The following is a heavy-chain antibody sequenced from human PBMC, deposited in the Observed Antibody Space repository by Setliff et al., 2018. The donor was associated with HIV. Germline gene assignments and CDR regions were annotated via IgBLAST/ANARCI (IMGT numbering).Heavy chain of an antibody. CDR1: GGSFSDYY. J-gene: IGHJ6*03. Sequence: SETLSLTCAIYGGSFSDYYWNWIRQPPGKGLEWIATIHYTGSTYYNPSLKNRVTISVDTSKRQFSLNLTSVTAADTAVYYCARGPPAEDYYYYMDVWDKGTTVTVSS. CDR2: IHYTGST. V-gene: IGHV4-34*01. CDR3: ARGPPAEDYYYYMDV.